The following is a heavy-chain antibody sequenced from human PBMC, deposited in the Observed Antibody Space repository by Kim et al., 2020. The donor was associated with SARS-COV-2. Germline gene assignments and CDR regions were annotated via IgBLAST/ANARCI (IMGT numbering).Heavy chain of an antibody. CDR3: AREGSAAAPGRWFDP. Sequence: APVHGRFTISKNNSNNALYLQMNSQRAEDTAVYYCAREGSAAAPGRWFDPWGQGTLVTVSS. V-gene: IGHV3-30*01. D-gene: IGHD3-10*01. J-gene: IGHJ5*02.